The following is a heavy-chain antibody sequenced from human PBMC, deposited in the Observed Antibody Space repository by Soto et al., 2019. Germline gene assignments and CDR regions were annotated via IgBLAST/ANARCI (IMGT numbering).Heavy chain of an antibody. CDR2: INHSGST. V-gene: IGHV4-34*01. CDR1: GGSFSGYY. J-gene: IGHJ4*02. Sequence: QVQLQQWGAGLLKPSETLSLTCAVYGGSFSGYYWSWIRQPPGKGLEWIGKINHSGSTNYNPSLKSRVTISVDTSKNQFSLKLSSVTAADTAVYYCARGRRRVVPAAIVDYWGQGTLVTVSS. D-gene: IGHD2-2*01. CDR3: ARGRRRVVPAAIVDY.